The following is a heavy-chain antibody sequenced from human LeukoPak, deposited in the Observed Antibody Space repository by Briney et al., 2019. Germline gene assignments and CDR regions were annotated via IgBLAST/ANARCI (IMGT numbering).Heavy chain of an antibody. CDR3: ARGSWDF. Sequence: PGESLTLSCAASGFTVSSNYMSWVRQAPAKGLEGISYISTSGSTIHYADSVKGRFAISRDSAKNSLYLQMNSLRAEDTAVYYCARGSWDFWGQGALVTVSS. CDR2: ISTSGSTI. D-gene: IGHD3-10*01. CDR1: GFTVSSNY. V-gene: IGHV3-11*04. J-gene: IGHJ4*02.